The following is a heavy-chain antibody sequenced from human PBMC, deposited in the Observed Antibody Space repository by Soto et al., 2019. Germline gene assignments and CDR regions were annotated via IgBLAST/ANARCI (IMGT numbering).Heavy chain of an antibody. J-gene: IGHJ6*02. D-gene: IGHD3-22*01. CDR2: IYYSGST. CDR1: GGSISSSSYY. V-gene: IGHV4-39*01. CDR3: ARHYDSRDYGMDV. Sequence: SETLSLTCTVSGGSISSSSYYWGWIRQPPGKGLEWIGSIYYSGSTYYNPSLKSRVTISVDTSKNQFSLKLSSVTAADTAVYYCARHYDSRDYGMDVWGQGTTVTVSS.